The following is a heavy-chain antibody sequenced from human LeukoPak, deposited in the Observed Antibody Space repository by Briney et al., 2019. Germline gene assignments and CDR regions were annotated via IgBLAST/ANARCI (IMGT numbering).Heavy chain of an antibody. CDR3: ARLNPDVVVVAATLHNWFDP. J-gene: IGHJ5*02. CDR2: IYPGDSDT. D-gene: IGHD2-15*01. CDR1: GYSFTSYW. V-gene: IGHV5-51*01. Sequence: GESLKIPCKGSGYSFTSYWIGWVRQLPGKGLEWMGMIYPGDSDTRYSPSFQGQVTISADKSISIAYLQWSSLKASDTAMYYCARLNPDVVVVAATLHNWFDPWGQGTLVTVSS.